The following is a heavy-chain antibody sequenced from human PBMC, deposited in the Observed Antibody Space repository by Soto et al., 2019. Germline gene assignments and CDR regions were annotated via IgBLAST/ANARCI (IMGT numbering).Heavy chain of an antibody. Sequence: PSETLSLTCTVSGGSVSSGSYYWSWIRQPPGKGLEWIGYIYYSGSTNYNPSLKNRVTISVDTSKNQFSLKLSSLSAADTAVYYCARAKSVGPPGVPDYWGQGTLVTVSS. V-gene: IGHV4-61*01. CDR1: GGSVSSGSYY. CDR2: IYYSGST. CDR3: ARAKSVGPPGVPDY. J-gene: IGHJ4*02. D-gene: IGHD3-3*01.